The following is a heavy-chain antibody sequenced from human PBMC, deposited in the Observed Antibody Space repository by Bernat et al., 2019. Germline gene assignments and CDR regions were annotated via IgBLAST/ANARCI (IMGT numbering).Heavy chain of an antibody. D-gene: IGHD3-16*01. CDR3: ARDGASPKTPDF. Sequence: EVQLVESGGGLVQPGGSLRLSCAASASTFISHWMHWVRQVPVNGLVWVSRIHPDGNDITYVDSVEGRFTISRDNAKNTQYLQMNGLTLEDTAVYYCARDGASPKTPDFWGQGTLVTVSS. CDR2: IHPDGNDI. V-gene: IGHV3-74*01. J-gene: IGHJ4*02. CDR1: ASTFISHW.